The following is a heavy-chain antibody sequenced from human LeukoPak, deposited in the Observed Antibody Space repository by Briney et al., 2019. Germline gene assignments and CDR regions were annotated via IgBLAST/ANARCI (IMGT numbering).Heavy chain of an antibody. J-gene: IGHJ3*02. Sequence: ASVKVSCKASGYTFTGYYMHWVRQAPGQGLEWMGWINPNSGGTNYAQKFQGRVTMTRDTSISTAYMELSRLRSDDTAVYYCARGPQLSRGDAFDIWGQGTMVTVSS. D-gene: IGHD3-10*01. V-gene: IGHV1-2*02. CDR1: GYTFTGYY. CDR2: INPNSGGT. CDR3: ARGPQLSRGDAFDI.